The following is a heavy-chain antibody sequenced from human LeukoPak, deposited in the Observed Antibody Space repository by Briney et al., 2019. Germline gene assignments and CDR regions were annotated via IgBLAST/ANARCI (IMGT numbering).Heavy chain of an antibody. J-gene: IGHJ4*02. D-gene: IGHD5-24*01. CDR1: GGSISSYY. CDR3: ARDDGYNFWYFDY. CDR2: MYYSGSN. Sequence: SETLSLTCTVSGGSISSYYWSWIRQPPGKGLEWIANMYYSGSNNYNPSLKGRVTISVATSKNQFSLKLSSVTAADTAVNYCARDDGYNFWYFDYWGQGTLVTVSS. V-gene: IGHV4-59*01.